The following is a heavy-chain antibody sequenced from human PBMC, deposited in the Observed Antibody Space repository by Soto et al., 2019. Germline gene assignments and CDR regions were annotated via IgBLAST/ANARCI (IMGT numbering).Heavy chain of an antibody. CDR1: GFPFSMSA. CDR3: ATVHSTSRSFDY. J-gene: IGHJ4*02. CDR2: TGLNGRTT. Sequence: EVQLLESGGGLVQPGGSLRLSCAASGFPFSMSAMTWVRQAPGKGLEWVSTTGLNGRTTYYADSVKGRFTVSRDNTKNTLDLQMSSLRAEDMAVYYCATVHSTSRSFDYWGQGTLVTVSS. V-gene: IGHV3-23*01. D-gene: IGHD6-6*01.